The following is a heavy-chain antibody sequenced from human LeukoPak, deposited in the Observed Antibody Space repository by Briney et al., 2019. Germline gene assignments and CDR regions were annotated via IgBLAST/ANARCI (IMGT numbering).Heavy chain of an antibody. CDR1: GFNFRNYG. D-gene: IGHD3-10*01. J-gene: IGHJ4*02. CDR2: IADDGRAK. Sequence: GGSLRLSCVVSGFNFRNYGMHWVRQAPGKGLEWVAVIADDGRAKFYADSAKGRFTISRDNSKNTLYLQMNSLRAEDTAVYYCAKEATWGEWYFDYWGQGTLVTVSS. V-gene: IGHV3-30*18. CDR3: AKEATWGEWYFDY.